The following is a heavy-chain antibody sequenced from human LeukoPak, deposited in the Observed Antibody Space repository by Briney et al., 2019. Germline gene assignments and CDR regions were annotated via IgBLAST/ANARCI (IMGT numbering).Heavy chain of an antibody. J-gene: IGHJ4*02. CDR2: IYTSGST. Sequence: SETLSLTCAVYGGSFSGYYWSWIRQPAGKGLEWIGRIYTSGSTNYNPSLKSRVTMSVDTSKNQFSLKLSSVTAADTAVYYCASLRRGEYYFDYWGQGTLVTVSS. V-gene: IGHV4-59*10. CDR1: GGSFSGYY. CDR3: ASLRRGEYYFDY. D-gene: IGHD1-14*01.